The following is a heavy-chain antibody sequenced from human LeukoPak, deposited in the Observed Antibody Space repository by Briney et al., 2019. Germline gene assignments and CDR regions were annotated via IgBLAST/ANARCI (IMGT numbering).Heavy chain of an antibody. J-gene: IGHJ5*02. Sequence: SETLSLTCIVSGDSISLFYWSWIRPPPGKGLEWIGYIHYSGRTNYNPSLKSRVTMSLDTSKNNFSLKLRSVTAADTAVYYCARVSPDTATDYGWFDPWGQGSLVTVSS. D-gene: IGHD5-18*01. CDR3: ARVSPDTATDYGWFDP. CDR2: IHYSGRT. CDR1: GDSISLFY. V-gene: IGHV4-59*01.